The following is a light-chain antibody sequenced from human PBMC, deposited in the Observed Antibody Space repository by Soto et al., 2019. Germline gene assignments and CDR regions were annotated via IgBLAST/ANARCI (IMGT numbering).Light chain of an antibody. CDR1: SSDVGGYNY. V-gene: IGLV2-11*01. CDR2: DVS. Sequence: QSALTQPRSVSGSPGQSVTISCTGTSSDVGGYNYVSWYQQHPGKAPKLMIYDVSKRPSGVPDRFSGSKSGNTASLTISGLQAEDEADYYCCSYAGSYTFVVFGTGTTLTVL. J-gene: IGLJ1*01. CDR3: CSYAGSYTFVV.